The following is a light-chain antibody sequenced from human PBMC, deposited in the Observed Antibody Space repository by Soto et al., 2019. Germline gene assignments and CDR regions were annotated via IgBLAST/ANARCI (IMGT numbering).Light chain of an antibody. Sequence: DIQMTQSPSTLSASVGDRVTITCRASQTIRSLLAWYQQKPGKAPKALIYDASRLGSGVPSRFSGSGSGTEFTLTISSLQPDDFATYYCQLYQTYATFGQGARLEIK. V-gene: IGKV1-5*01. CDR1: QTIRSL. CDR3: QLYQTYAT. CDR2: DAS. J-gene: IGKJ5*01.